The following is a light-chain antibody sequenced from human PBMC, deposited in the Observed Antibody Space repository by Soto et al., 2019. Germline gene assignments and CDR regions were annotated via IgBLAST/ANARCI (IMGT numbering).Light chain of an antibody. CDR2: DIT. Sequence: QSALTQPASVSGSPGQSITISCTGTNSDLGGYDYVSWYQQYSGEAPKLIIYDITNRPSGVSNRFSGSKSGSTASLTISGVQAGDEADYYCSSYTSSATVVFGTGTKLTVL. CDR1: NSDLGGYDY. V-gene: IGLV2-14*03. J-gene: IGLJ1*01. CDR3: SSYTSSATVV.